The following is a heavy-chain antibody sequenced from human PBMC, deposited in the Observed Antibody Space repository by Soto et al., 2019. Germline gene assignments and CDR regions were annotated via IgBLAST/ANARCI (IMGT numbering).Heavy chain of an antibody. CDR2: MNPNSGNT. CDR3: ARVSENAMSERNLLEIRGSRLSFGY. J-gene: IGHJ4*02. CDR1: GYTFTSYD. D-gene: IGHD3-10*01. Sequence: QVQLVQSGAEVKKPGASVKVSCKASGYTFTSYDINWVRQATGQGLEWMGWMNPNSGNTGYAQKFQGRVTMNRNTSISTEHMELTSLRSENTAVYYCARVSENAMSERNLLEIRGSRLSFGYWGQGTLVTVSS. V-gene: IGHV1-8*01.